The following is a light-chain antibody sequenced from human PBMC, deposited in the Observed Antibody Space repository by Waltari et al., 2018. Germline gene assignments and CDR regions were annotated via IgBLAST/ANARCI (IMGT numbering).Light chain of an antibody. CDR1: QSVTTH. CDR3: QQSDNWPPIT. CDR2: GAS. V-gene: IGKV3-15*01. J-gene: IGKJ5*01. Sequence: EVVMTQSPAILSVSPGERATLTCRASQSVTTHLAWYQKKPGQPPRLLIFGASTRATGVPARFSGSGSGTDFTLTISDLQSDDFAVYYCQQSDNWPPITFGQGTRLEIK.